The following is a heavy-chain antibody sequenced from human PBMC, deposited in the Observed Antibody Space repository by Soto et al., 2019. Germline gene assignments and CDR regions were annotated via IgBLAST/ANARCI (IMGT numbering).Heavy chain of an antibody. D-gene: IGHD3-3*01. CDR1: GGSISSGGYY. CDR2: MYYSGRS. CDR3: ARAASGYGYFDY. V-gene: IGHV4-31*03. Sequence: QVQLQESGPGLVKPSQTLSLTCTVSGGSISSGGYYWSWIRQHPGKGLEWIGYMYYSGRSYFNPSLKSRVTISLDTSKNQFSLKLSSVTAADTAVYYCARAASGYGYFDYWGQGTLVTASS. J-gene: IGHJ4*02.